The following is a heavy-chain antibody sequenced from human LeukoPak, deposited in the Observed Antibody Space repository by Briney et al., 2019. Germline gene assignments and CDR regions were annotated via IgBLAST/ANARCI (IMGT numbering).Heavy chain of an antibody. D-gene: IGHD3-22*01. CDR1: GFTFSSYW. Sequence: GGSLRLSCAASGFTFSSYWMSWVRQAPGKGLEWVANIKQDGSEKYYVDSVKGRFTISRDNAKNSLYLQMNSLRAEDTAVYFCAKRGVVIRVILVGFHKEAYYFDSWGQGALVTVSS. CDR3: AKRGVVIRVILVGFHKEAYYFDS. J-gene: IGHJ4*02. V-gene: IGHV3-7*03. CDR2: IKQDGSEK.